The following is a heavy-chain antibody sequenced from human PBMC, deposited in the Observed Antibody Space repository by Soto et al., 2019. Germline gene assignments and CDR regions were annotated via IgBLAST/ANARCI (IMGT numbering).Heavy chain of an antibody. J-gene: IGHJ4*02. V-gene: IGHV1-69*01. Sequence: QVQLVQSGAEVKKPGSSVKVSCKASGGTFSSYAISWVRQAPGQGLEWMGGIIPIFGTANYAQKFQGRVTITADESTSTAYLGLGSLRSEDTAVYYWASSWGGGPVDYWGQGTLVTVSS. D-gene: IGHD3-16*01. CDR3: ASSWGGGPVDY. CDR2: IIPIFGTA. CDR1: GGTFSSYA.